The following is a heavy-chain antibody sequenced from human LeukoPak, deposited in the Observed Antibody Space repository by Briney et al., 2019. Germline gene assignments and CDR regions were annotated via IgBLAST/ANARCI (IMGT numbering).Heavy chain of an antibody. D-gene: IGHD3-10*01. CDR3: AKDPSGQADDALDI. V-gene: IGHV3-30*02. CDR1: GFTFSSYG. J-gene: IGHJ3*02. Sequence: GGSLRLSCAASGFTFSSYGMHWVRQAPGKGLEWVAFIRYDGSNKYYADSVEGRFTISRDNSKNTLYLQMNSLRAEDTAVYYCAKDPSGQADDALDIWGQGTMVTVSS. CDR2: IRYDGSNK.